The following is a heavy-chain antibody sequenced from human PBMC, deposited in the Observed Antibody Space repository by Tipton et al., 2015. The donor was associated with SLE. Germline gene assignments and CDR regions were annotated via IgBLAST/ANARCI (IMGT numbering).Heavy chain of an antibody. D-gene: IGHD2-21*01. CDR3: ASQNSIRGDAFDI. V-gene: IGHV4-39*07. CDR2: IYYSGST. J-gene: IGHJ3*02. CDR1: GGSISSSSYY. Sequence: TLSLTCTVSGGSISSSSYYWGWIRQPPGEGLEWIGSIYYSGSTYYNPSLKSRVTISVDTSKNQFSLKLSSVTAADTAVYYCASQNSIRGDAFDIWGQGTMVTVSS.